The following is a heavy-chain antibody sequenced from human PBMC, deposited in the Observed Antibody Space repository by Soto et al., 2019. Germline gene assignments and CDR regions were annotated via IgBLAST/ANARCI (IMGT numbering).Heavy chain of an antibody. CDR3: ARQGAAVPTVPLIWFDP. CDR1: GYFFAGYW. D-gene: IGHD6-13*01. CDR2: LYPDNSNT. Sequence: VQLVQSGTEVKKPGESLKISCKGSGYFFAGYWIAWVRQMPGKGLEWMGILYPDNSNTKYSRSFQGQVTISADKSSSTAYLQWSSLKASDTAIYYCARQGAAVPTVPLIWFDPWGQGTLVTVSS. J-gene: IGHJ5*02. V-gene: IGHV5-51*01.